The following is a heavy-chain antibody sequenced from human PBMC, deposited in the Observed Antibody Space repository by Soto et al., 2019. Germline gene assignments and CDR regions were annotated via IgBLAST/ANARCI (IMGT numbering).Heavy chain of an antibody. J-gene: IGHJ4*02. D-gene: IGHD2-21*01. V-gene: IGHV4-59*13. Sequence: PSETLSLTCTVSGDSISTYYWNWIRQPLGKGLEWIGYTYYIGRTNYNPSLKSRVTISLDTSRNQISLNLNSVTAADTAIYYCARDVVGLTHFDYRGQGILVTVSS. CDR3: ARDVVGLTHFDY. CDR1: GDSISTYY. CDR2: TYYIGRT.